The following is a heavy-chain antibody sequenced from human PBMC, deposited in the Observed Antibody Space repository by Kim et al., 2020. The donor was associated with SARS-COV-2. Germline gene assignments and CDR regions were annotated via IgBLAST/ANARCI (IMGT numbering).Heavy chain of an antibody. CDR2: IWYDGSNK. D-gene: IGHD3-3*01. J-gene: IGHJ6*02. V-gene: IGHV3-33*01. CDR1: GFTFSSYG. Sequence: GGSLRLSCAASGFTFSSYGMHWVRQAPGKGLEWVAVIWYDGSNKYYADSVKGRFTISRDNSKNTLYLQMNSLRAEDTAVYYCARGRYDFWSGYFLRNYYYYGMDVWGQGTTVTVSS. CDR3: ARGRYDFWSGYFLRNYYYYGMDV.